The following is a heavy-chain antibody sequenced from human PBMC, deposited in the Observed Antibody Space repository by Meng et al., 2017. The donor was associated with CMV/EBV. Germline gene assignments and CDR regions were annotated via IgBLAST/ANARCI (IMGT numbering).Heavy chain of an antibody. CDR1: GFTFSSFW. V-gene: IGHV3-74*01. Sequence: GGSLRLSCAASGFTFSSFWMHWVRQAPGKGLVWVSRINSDGSSTSYADSVKGRFTISRGNAKNTLYLQMNSLRAEDTAVYYCARVELLYLGHDAFDIWGQGTMVTVSS. CDR2: INSDGSST. J-gene: IGHJ3*02. D-gene: IGHD2-2*02. CDR3: ARVELLYLGHDAFDI.